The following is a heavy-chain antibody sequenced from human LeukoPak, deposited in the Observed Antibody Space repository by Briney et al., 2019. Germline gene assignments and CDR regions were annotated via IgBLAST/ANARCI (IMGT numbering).Heavy chain of an antibody. Sequence: SVKVSCKASGGTFSSYAISWVRQAPGQGLEWMGRIIPILGIANYAQKFQGRVTITADKSTSTAYMELSSLRSEDTAVYYCARGGLEYSSSSGYWGQGTLVTVSS. CDR1: GGTFSSYA. J-gene: IGHJ4*02. D-gene: IGHD6-6*01. CDR3: ARGGLEYSSSSGY. CDR2: IIPILGIA. V-gene: IGHV1-69*04.